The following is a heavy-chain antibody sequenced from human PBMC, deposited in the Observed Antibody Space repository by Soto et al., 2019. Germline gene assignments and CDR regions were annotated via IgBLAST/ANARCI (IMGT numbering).Heavy chain of an antibody. J-gene: IGHJ3*02. CDR1: GYTFTGYY. Sequence: GASVQVSCKASGYTFTGYYMHWVRQAPGQGLEWMGWINPNSGGTNYAQKFQGWVTMTRDTSISTAYMELSRLRSDDTAVYYCARVSSGWYLSAFDIWGQGTMVTVSS. V-gene: IGHV1-2*04. D-gene: IGHD6-19*01. CDR3: ARVSSGWYLSAFDI. CDR2: INPNSGGT.